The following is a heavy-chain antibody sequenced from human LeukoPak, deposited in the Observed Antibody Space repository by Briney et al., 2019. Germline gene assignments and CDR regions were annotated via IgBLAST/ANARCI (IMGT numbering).Heavy chain of an antibody. J-gene: IGHJ4*02. Sequence: SVKVSCKASGGTFSSYAISWVRQAPGQGLEWMGGIIPIVGTTHFAQKFQGRVTITADESTTTYSLELSSRRSEDTAVYYCTGMGGGSGSYYSPWYFDYWGQGTLVTVSS. V-gene: IGHV1-69*01. CDR3: TGMGGGSGSYYSPWYFDY. CDR1: GGTFSSYA. CDR2: IIPIVGTT. D-gene: IGHD3-10*01.